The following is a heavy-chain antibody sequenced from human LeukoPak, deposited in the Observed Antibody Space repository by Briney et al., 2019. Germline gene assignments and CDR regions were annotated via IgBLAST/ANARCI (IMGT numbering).Heavy chain of an antibody. CDR3: ARDPGDSSVAFDI. D-gene: IGHD3-22*01. J-gene: IGHJ3*02. Sequence: ASVKVSCKASGYTFTSYGISWVRQAPGQGLEWMGWINPNSGGTNYAQKFQGRVTMTRDTSISTAYMELSRLRSDDTAVYYCARDPGDSSVAFDIWGQGTMVTVSS. V-gene: IGHV1-2*02. CDR1: GYTFTSYG. CDR2: INPNSGGT.